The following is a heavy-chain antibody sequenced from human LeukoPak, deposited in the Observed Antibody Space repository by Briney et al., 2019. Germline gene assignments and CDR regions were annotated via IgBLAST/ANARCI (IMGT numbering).Heavy chain of an antibody. CDR1: GYTFTGYY. CDR2: INPNSGGT. D-gene: IGHD6-19*01. J-gene: IGHJ4*02. Sequence: ASVKVSCKASGYTFTGYYMHWVRQAPGQGLEWVGWINPNSGGTNYAQKFQGRVTMTRDTSISTAYMELSRLRSDDTAVYYCARDGVYSSGWYVDYWGQGTLVTVSS. CDR3: ARDGVYSSGWYVDY. V-gene: IGHV1-2*02.